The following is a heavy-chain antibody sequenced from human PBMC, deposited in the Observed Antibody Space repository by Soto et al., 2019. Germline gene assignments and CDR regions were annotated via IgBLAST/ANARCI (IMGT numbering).Heavy chain of an antibody. J-gene: IGHJ4*02. CDR3: ARDLTGNGFDY. V-gene: IGHV3-74*01. CDR1: GFTFSTYW. CDR2: INPDGSST. D-gene: IGHD7-27*01. Sequence: GGSLRLSCAASGFTFSTYWMHWVRQGPGQGLVFVSRINPDGSSTNYADSVKGRFTISRDNGKKTVYLQMSSLRAEDTAVYYCARDLTGNGFDYWGQGTLVTVSS.